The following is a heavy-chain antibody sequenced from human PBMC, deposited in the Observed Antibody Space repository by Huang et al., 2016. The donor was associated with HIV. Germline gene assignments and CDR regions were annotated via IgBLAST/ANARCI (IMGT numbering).Heavy chain of an antibody. J-gene: IGHJ3*02. CDR1: GGSISGYY. Sequence: QVQLQESGPGLVKPSETLSLTCTVSGGSISGYYWSWIRQPAGKGLEWIGRIHTSGINDYNPSLKNRVTMSVDTSENQFSLKWRSVTAADTAVYYCASRSGYYLSPDAFDMWGQGTMVTVSS. D-gene: IGHD3-22*01. V-gene: IGHV4-4*07. CDR3: ASRSGYYLSPDAFDM. CDR2: IHTSGIN.